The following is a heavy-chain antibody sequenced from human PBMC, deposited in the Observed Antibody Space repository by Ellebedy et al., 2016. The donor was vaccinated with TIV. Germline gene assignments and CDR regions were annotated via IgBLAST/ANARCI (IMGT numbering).Heavy chain of an antibody. CDR2: IYDNGST. CDR1: GGSISRGDFY. V-gene: IGHV4-30-4*01. Sequence: SETLSLTCTVSGGSISRGDFYWSWIRQPPGTGLEWIGSIYDNGSTYHNPSLRSRVFISGDTSNNQISLRLSSVTGADTAVYYCARGEDDYGGNAGAFDIWGQGTMVTVSS. J-gene: IGHJ3*02. CDR3: ARGEDDYGGNAGAFDI. D-gene: IGHD4-23*01.